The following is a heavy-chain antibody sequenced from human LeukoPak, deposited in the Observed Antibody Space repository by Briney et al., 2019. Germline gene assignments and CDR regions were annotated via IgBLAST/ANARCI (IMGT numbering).Heavy chain of an antibody. V-gene: IGHV1-8*02. Sequence: GASVKVSCKASGYTFTSYDINWVRQATGQGLEWMGWMNPNSGNTGYAQKLQGRVTMTTDTSTSTAYMELRSLRSDDTAVYYCARDMTQGWFDPWGQGTLVTVSS. J-gene: IGHJ5*02. CDR1: GYTFTSYD. D-gene: IGHD3-16*01. CDR2: MNPNSGNT. CDR3: ARDMTQGWFDP.